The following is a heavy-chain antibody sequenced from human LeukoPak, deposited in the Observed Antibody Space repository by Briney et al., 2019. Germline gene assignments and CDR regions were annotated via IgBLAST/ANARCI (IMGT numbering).Heavy chain of an antibody. Sequence: PWASVKVSCKASGYTFTSYGISWVRQAPGQGREWMGWISAYNGNTNYAQKLQGRVTMTTDTSTSTAYMELRSLRSDDTAVYYCARDRGWQQLVPLYFDYWGQGTLVTVSS. J-gene: IGHJ4*02. V-gene: IGHV1-18*01. CDR1: GYTFTSYG. CDR2: ISAYNGNT. CDR3: ARDRGWQQLVPLYFDY. D-gene: IGHD6-13*01.